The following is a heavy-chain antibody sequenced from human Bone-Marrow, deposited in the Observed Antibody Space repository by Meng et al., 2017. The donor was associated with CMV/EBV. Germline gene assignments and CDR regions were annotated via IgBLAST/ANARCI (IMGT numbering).Heavy chain of an antibody. J-gene: IGHJ6*02. CDR1: GFTFSSYS. V-gene: IGHV3-21*01. D-gene: IGHD6-13*01. Sequence: GVLKISCAASGFTFSSYSMNWVRQAPGKGLEWVSSISSSSSYIYYADSVKGRFTISRDNAKNSLYLQMNSLRAEDTAVYYCARVQGQQLVTYYYYGMDVWGQGTTVTVSS. CDR2: ISSSSSYI. CDR3: ARVQGQQLVTYYYYGMDV.